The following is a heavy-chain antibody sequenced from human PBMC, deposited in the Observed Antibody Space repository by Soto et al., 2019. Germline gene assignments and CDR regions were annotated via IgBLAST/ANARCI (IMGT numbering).Heavy chain of an antibody. CDR3: ARVQSYDCSSTSCYGWFDP. J-gene: IGHJ5*02. Sequence: RASVKVSCKASGGTFSSYAISWVRQAPGQGLEWMGGIIPIFGTANYAQKFQGRVTITADESTSTAYMELSSLRSEDTAVYYCARVQSYDCSSTSCYGWFDPWGQGTLVTVSS. CDR2: IIPIFGTA. CDR1: GGTFSSYA. D-gene: IGHD2-2*01. V-gene: IGHV1-69*13.